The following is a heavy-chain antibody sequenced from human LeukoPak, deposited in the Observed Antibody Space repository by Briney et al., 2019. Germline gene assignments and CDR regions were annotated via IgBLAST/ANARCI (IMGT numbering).Heavy chain of an antibody. CDR3: ARYSGSGSYDY. CDR1: GYTFTNYA. Sequence: GASVKVSCKASGYTFTNYALHWVRQAPGQRLEWMGWINAGNGNTKYSQKFQGRVTITRDTSASTAYMELSSLRSADTAVYYCARYSGSGSYDYWGQGTLVPVSS. CDR2: INAGNGNT. J-gene: IGHJ4*02. V-gene: IGHV1-3*01. D-gene: IGHD3-10*01.